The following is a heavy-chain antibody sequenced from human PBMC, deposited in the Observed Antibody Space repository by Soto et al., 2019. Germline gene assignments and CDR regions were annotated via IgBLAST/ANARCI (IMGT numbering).Heavy chain of an antibody. CDR1: GGSISSYY. Sequence: SETPSLTCTVSGGSISSYYWSWIRQPPGKGLEWIGYIYYSGSTNYNPSLKSRVTISVDTSKNQFSLKLSSVTAADTAVYYCARSWGFALDYWGQGTLVTVSS. D-gene: IGHD3-10*01. V-gene: IGHV4-59*01. J-gene: IGHJ4*02. CDR3: ARSWGFALDY. CDR2: IYYSGST.